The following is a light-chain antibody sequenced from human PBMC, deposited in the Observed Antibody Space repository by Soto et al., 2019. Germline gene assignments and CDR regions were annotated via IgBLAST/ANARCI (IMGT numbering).Light chain of an antibody. V-gene: IGLV3-21*04. CDR2: YDS. CDR3: QVWDSSSDHPV. CDR1: NIGSKS. J-gene: IGLJ2*01. Sequence: SSELTQPPSVSVAPGKTVRITCGGNNIGSKSVHWYQQKPGQAPVLVIYYDSDRPSGIPERFSGSNSGNTATLTISRVEAGDEADYYCQVWDSSSDHPVFGGGTKVTVL.